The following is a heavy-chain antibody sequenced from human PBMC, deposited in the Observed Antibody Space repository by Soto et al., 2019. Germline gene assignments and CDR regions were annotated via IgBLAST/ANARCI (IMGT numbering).Heavy chain of an antibody. CDR3: ARRAYYYDSSGYS. CDR2: IYYSGST. CDR1: GGXIXXGGXY. V-gene: IGHV4-31*03. J-gene: IGHJ4*02. Sequence: QVQLQESGPGLVKPSQTLSLTCTVSGGXIXXGGXYXSXXXXXXXXXLEWIGYIYYSGSTYYNPSLKSRVTISVDTSKNQFSLKLSSVTAADTAVYYCARRAYYYDSSGYSWGQGTLVTVSS. D-gene: IGHD3-22*01.